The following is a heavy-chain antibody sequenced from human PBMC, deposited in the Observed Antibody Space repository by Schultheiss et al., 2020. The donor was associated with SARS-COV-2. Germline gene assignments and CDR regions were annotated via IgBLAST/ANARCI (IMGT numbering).Heavy chain of an antibody. Sequence: ASVKVSCKASGYTFTSYDINWVRQATGQGLEWMGWMNPNSGNTGYAQKFQGRVTMTRSTSISTAYMELSSLRSEDTAVYYCARKYCSGGTCYSAADYWGQGTLVTVSS. D-gene: IGHD2-15*01. J-gene: IGHJ4*02. V-gene: IGHV1-8*01. CDR3: ARKYCSGGTCYSAADY. CDR1: GYTFTSYD. CDR2: MNPNSGNT.